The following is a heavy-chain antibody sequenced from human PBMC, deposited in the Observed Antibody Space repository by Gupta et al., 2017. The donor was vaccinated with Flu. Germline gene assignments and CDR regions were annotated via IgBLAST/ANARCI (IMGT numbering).Heavy chain of an antibody. J-gene: IGHJ4*02. V-gene: IGHV3-33*01. D-gene: IGHD2-2*01. CDR3: ARGGQYQLSRENY. CDR1: GFSSGSYG. CDR2: IWYDGSNK. Sequence: QVQLVDPGGGVVQPGTSWRLPGVVSGFSSGSYGLPGVRQAPGKGLEWVAIIWYDGSNKYYADSVKGRFTISRDNSKNTLFLQMNSLRAEDTAVYYCARGGQYQLSRENYWGQGTLVTVSS.